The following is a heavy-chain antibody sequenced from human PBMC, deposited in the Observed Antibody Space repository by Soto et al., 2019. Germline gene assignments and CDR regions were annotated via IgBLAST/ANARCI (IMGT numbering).Heavy chain of an antibody. D-gene: IGHD1-26*01. Sequence: SLSLSCAASGFSFTTYVMHGVRQAPGKWLEWVAVISHDGSYKYYGDAVKGRFTISRDTSKNAVYLEMNSLRPEDTAVYYCAKGLLAIVGTTLPRDAFNIWGQGTMVTVPS. CDR2: ISHDGSYK. V-gene: IGHV3-30*18. CDR1: GFSFTTYV. J-gene: IGHJ3*02. CDR3: AKGLLAIVGTTLPRDAFNI.